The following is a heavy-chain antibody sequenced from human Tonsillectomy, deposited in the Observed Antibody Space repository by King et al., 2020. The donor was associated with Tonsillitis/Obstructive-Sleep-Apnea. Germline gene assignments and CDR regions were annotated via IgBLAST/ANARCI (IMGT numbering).Heavy chain of an antibody. V-gene: IGHV3-21*04. Sequence: VQLVESGGGLVKPGGSLRLSCAASGFTFSSYSMNWVRQAPGKGLEWVSSISSSNTYIYYADSMKGRFTISRDNAKNSLYLQVNSLRAEDTAVYYCARGLMDEGYCSSTSCYTGWYFDLWGRSTLVTVSS. CDR1: GFTFSSYS. D-gene: IGHD2-2*02. CDR2: ISSSNTYI. CDR3: ARGLMDEGYCSSTSCYTGWYFDL. J-gene: IGHJ2*01.